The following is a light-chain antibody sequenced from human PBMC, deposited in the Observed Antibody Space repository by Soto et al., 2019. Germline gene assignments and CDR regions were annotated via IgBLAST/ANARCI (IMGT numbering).Light chain of an antibody. V-gene: IGKV1-9*01. J-gene: IGKJ5*01. CDR1: HGISSY. CDR2: AAS. Sequence: IQLTQSPSSLSASVGDRVIITCRASHGISSYLAWYQQKPGKALKLLIYAASTLQSGVPSRFSGSGSGTDFTLTISSLQPEDFATYYCQQLNTYPITFGQGTRLEIK. CDR3: QQLNTYPIT.